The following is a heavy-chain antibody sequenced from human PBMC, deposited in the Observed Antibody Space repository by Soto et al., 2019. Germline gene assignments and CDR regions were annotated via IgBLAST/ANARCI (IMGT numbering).Heavy chain of an antibody. J-gene: IGHJ6*02. Sequence: PGVSMKISCXGSGYSFTSYWIRWVRQMPGKGLEWMGRIDPSDSYTNYSPSFQGHVTISADKSISTAYLQWSSLKASDTAMYYCARQSSSVVVPAAMSYYYGMDVWGQGTTVTVSS. CDR3: ARQSSSVVVPAAMSYYYGMDV. D-gene: IGHD2-2*01. V-gene: IGHV5-10-1*01. CDR1: GYSFTSYW. CDR2: IDPSDSYT.